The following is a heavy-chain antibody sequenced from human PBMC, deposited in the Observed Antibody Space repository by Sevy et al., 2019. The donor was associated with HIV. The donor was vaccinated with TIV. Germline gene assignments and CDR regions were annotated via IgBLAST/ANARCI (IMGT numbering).Heavy chain of an antibody. CDR2: ISAHNGDT. V-gene: IGHV1-18*01. CDR3: ARAYCSGGRCYSLAY. J-gene: IGHJ4*02. Sequence: ASVKVSCKASGYTFTSYRIYWVRQAPGQGLESMGWISAHNGDTNYAQRFQGRVTIITDTSTTTAYMDLRSLRSDDTALYYCARAYCSGGRCYSLAYWGQGTLVTVSS. CDR1: GYTFTSYR. D-gene: IGHD2-15*01.